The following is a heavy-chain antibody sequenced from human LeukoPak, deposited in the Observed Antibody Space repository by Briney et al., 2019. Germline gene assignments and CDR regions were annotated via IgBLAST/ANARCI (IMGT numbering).Heavy chain of an antibody. V-gene: IGHV1-69*13. CDR1: GGTFSSYA. D-gene: IGHD6-13*01. J-gene: IGHJ6*02. Sequence: SVKVSCKASGGTFSSYAISWVRQAPGQGLEWMGGIIPIFGTANYAQKFQGRVTITADESTSTAYMELSSLRSEDTAVYYCARVESPGASRSHSSSWYYYYYGMDVWGQGTTVTVSS. CDR2: IIPIFGTA. CDR3: ARVESPGASRSHSSSWYYYYYGMDV.